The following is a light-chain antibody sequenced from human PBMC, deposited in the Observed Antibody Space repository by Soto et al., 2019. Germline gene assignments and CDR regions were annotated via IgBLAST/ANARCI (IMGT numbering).Light chain of an antibody. CDR1: QSVSTS. CDR2: DVS. CDR3: QQRSNWPWT. J-gene: IGKJ1*01. V-gene: IGKV3-11*01. Sequence: EIVLTQSPATLSLSPGERATLSCRASQSVSTSLAWYQQKPGQAPRLLIYDVSNRATGIPARFSGSGSGTDFRLTARSLEPEDFALYYCQQRSNWPWTFGQGTKVEIK.